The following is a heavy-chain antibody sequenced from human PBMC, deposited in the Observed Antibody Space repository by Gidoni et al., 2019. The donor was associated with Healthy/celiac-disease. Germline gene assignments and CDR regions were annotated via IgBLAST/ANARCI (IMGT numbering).Heavy chain of an antibody. D-gene: IGHD3-10*01. CDR2: ISYDGSNK. Sequence: QVQLVESGGGVVQPGRSLRLSCAASGFTFSSYAMHWVRQAPAKGLEWVAVISYDGSNKYYADSVKGRFTISRDNSKNTLYLQMNSLRAEDTAVYYCARNMVRGRQKEVDYWGQGTLVTVSS. CDR1: GFTFSSYA. CDR3: ARNMVRGRQKEVDY. V-gene: IGHV3-30-3*01. J-gene: IGHJ4*02.